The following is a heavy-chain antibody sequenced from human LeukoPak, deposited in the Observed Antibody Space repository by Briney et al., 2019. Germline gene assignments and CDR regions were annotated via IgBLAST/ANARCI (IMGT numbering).Heavy chain of an antibody. CDR3: ARGPYIAAAGVDY. J-gene: IGHJ4*02. Sequence: ASVKVSCKASGYTFTGYYMHWVRQAPGQGLEWMGRINPNSGGTNYAQKFQGRVTMTRDTSISTAYMELSRLRSGDTAVYYCARGPYIAAAGVDYWGQGTLVTVSS. V-gene: IGHV1-2*06. CDR1: GYTFTGYY. D-gene: IGHD6-13*01. CDR2: INPNSGGT.